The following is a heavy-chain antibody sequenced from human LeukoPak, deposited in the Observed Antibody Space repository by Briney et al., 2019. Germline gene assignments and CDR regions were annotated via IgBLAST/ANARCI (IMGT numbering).Heavy chain of an antibody. J-gene: IGHJ3*02. CDR1: GGSISSSSYY. CDR3: AREKRYYDSSGYYHDAFDI. CDR2: IYYSGST. V-gene: IGHV4-39*07. Sequence: SETLSLTCTVSGGSISSSSYYWGWIRQPPGKGLEWIGSIYYSGSTYYNPSLKSRVTISVDTSKNQFSLKLSSVTAADTAVYYCAREKRYYDSSGYYHDAFDIWGQGTMVTVSS. D-gene: IGHD3-22*01.